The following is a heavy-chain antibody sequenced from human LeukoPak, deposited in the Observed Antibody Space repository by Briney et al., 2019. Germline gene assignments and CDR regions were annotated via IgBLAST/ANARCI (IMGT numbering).Heavy chain of an antibody. J-gene: IGHJ4*02. V-gene: IGHV4-34*01. CDR1: GGSFSGYY. CDR3: ARRSSTYYYDSSGYYYSPGVVDY. CDR2: INHSGST. Sequence: PTETLSLTCAVYGGSFSGYYWSWIRQPPGKGLEWIGEINHSGSTNYNPSLKSRVTISVDTSKNQFSLKLSSVTAADTAVYYCARRSSTYYYDSSGYYYSPGVVDYWGQGTLVTVSS. D-gene: IGHD3-22*01.